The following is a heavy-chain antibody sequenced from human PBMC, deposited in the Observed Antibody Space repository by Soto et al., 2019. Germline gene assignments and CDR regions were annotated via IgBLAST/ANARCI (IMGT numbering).Heavy chain of an antibody. CDR1: GYSFTSYW. D-gene: IGHD2-2*01. J-gene: IGHJ5*02. V-gene: IGHV5-51*01. Sequence: GESLQISCKGSGYSFTSYWIGCVRQMPGKGLEWMGIIYPGDSDTRYSPSFQGQVTISADKSISTAYLQWSSLKASETAMYYCARLSVVVPAPYSNWFDPWGKGTLVTVSS. CDR2: IYPGDSDT. CDR3: ARLSVVVPAPYSNWFDP.